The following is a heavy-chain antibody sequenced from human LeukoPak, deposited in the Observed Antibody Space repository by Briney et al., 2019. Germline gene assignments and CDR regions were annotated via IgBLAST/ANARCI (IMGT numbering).Heavy chain of an antibody. V-gene: IGHV1-3*01. CDR2: INAGNGNT. D-gene: IGHD6-19*01. CDR3: ARLSSGWLPFDY. J-gene: IGHJ4*02. Sequence: ASVKVSCKASGYTFTSYGISWVRQAPGQGLEWMGWINAGNGNTKYSQKFQGRVTITRDTSASTAYMELSSLRSEDTAVYYCARLSSGWLPFDYWGQGTLVTVSS. CDR1: GYTFTSYG.